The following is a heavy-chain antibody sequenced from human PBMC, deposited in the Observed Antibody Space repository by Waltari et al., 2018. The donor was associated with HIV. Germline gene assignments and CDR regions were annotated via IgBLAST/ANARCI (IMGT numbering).Heavy chain of an antibody. CDR2: IRSKTDGGTT. CDR1: GFSFGDYS. V-gene: IGHV3-49*04. D-gene: IGHD6-19*01. CDR3: TKAVAGFYYFDY. J-gene: IGHJ4*02. Sequence: EVQLVESGGGLVQPGRSLRLSCAASGFSFGDYSMSWVRQAPGKGLEWVCFIRSKTDGGTTEYAASVKGRFTISRDDSKSIAYLQMNSLKTEDTAVYYCTKAVAGFYYFDYWGQGTQVTVSS.